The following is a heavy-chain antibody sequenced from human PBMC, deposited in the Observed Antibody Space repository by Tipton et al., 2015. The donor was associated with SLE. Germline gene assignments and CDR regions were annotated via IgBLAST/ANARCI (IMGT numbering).Heavy chain of an antibody. V-gene: IGHV4-31*02. CDR3: AGDSSGSYYDRGGYYQLANRHFDL. CDR2: IYYSGNT. J-gene: IGHJ2*01. Sequence: LRLSCTVSGGSISSGGYYWTWIPQLPGKGLEWIGYIYYSGNTYYNPSLGSRLTITVDTSRSQFSLRLSSVTAADTAVYYCAGDSSGSYYDRGGYYQLANRHFDLWGRGILVSVSS. D-gene: IGHD3-22*01. CDR1: GGSISSGGYY.